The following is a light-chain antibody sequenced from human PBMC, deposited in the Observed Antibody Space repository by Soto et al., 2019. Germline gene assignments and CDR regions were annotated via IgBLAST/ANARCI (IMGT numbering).Light chain of an antibody. V-gene: IGKV3-15*01. CDR3: QQNYDSPRKT. Sequence: EIVMTQSPATLSVSPGERATLSCRASQSVSSNLAWYQQKPGQAPRLLIYGASTRATGIPARFSGSGSGTEFTLTISSLQSEDFAVYYCQQNYDSPRKTFGQGTKVEIK. J-gene: IGKJ1*01. CDR2: GAS. CDR1: QSVSSN.